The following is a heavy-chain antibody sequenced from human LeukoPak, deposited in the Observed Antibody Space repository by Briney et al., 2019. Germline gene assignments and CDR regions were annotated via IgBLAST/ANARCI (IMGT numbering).Heavy chain of an antibody. CDR2: VYYMGNT. CDR1: GDSINNYY. V-gene: IGHV4-59*01. J-gene: IGHJ5*02. Sequence: SETLSLTCTVSGDSINNYYWSWIRQPPGKGLGWIGYVYYMGNTNYNPSLKSRVAISVNTSNNPFSLNLTTVTAADTANTSGSKGATKFGTNCIDPWGQGTLVTVSS. CDR3: SKGATKFGTNCIDP. D-gene: IGHD5-12*01.